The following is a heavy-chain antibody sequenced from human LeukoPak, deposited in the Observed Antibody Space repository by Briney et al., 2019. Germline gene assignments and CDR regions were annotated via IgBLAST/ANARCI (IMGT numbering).Heavy chain of an antibody. J-gene: IGHJ5*02. CDR3: ARQIVGAKYNWFDP. V-gene: IGHV4-4*09. D-gene: IGHD1-26*01. CDR1: GFTFSSYA. Sequence: GSLRLSCAASGFTFSSYAMSWVRQAPGKGLEWIGYIYTSGSTIYNPSLKSRVTISVDTSKNQFSLKLSSVTAADTAVYYCARQIVGAKYNWFDPWGQGTLVTVSS. CDR2: IYTSGST.